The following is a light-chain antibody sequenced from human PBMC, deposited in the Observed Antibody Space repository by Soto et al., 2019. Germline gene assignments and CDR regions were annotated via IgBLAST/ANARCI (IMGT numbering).Light chain of an antibody. CDR2: AAS. CDR1: QGIRHD. CDR3: LQDYNYPLT. V-gene: IGKV1-6*01. J-gene: IGKJ4*01. Sequence: IHMSQSASSLSASVGGIFTIACRASQGIRHDVGWYQQKPGKAPKLLSYAASSLQSGVPSRVSGSGSGTDFTLTISSLQPEDFATYYCLQDYNYPLTVGGGTKVDIK.